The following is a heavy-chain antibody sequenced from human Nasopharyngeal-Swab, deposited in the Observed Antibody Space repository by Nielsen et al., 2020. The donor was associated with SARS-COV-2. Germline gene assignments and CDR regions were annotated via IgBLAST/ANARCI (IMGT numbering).Heavy chain of an antibody. CDR1: GFTFDDYA. J-gene: IGHJ4*02. Sequence: GGSLRLSCAASGFTFDDYAMHWVRQAPGQGLEWVSLISGDGGSTYYADSVKGRFTISRDNSKNSLYLQMNSLRTEDTALYYCAKDGGDIVVVPAVFFDYWGQGTLVTVSS. V-gene: IGHV3-43*02. D-gene: IGHD2-2*01. CDR3: AKDGGDIVVVPAVFFDY. CDR2: ISGDGGST.